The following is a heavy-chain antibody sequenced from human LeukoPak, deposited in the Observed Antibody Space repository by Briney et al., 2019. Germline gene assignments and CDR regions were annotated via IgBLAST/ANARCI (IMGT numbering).Heavy chain of an antibody. CDR1: GFSISSGGYS. D-gene: IGHD3-9*01. J-gene: IGHJ4*02. CDR3: DRAIRYPVSFDY. V-gene: IGHV4-30-2*01. Sequence: PSETLCLSCAVSGFSISSGGYSWSWIRQPPGKGLVWIRYIYHSGSTYDNPSLKSRVSISVDTSKNQISLKLSPVTAADTAVYYCDRAIRYPVSFDYRGQGTLVTVSS. CDR2: IYHSGST.